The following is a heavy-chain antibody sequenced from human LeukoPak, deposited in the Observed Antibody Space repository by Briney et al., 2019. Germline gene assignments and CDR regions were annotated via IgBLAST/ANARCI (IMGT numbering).Heavy chain of an antibody. CDR2: INPNSGGT. Sequence: ASVKVSCKASGYTFTGYYMHWVRQAPGQGLEWMGWINPNSGGTNYAQKFQGRVTMTRDTSISTAYMELSRPRSDDTAVYYCASTGPCSSTSCYRGYYYYYMDVWGKGTTVTVSS. CDR3: ASTGPCSSTSCYRGYYYYYMDV. J-gene: IGHJ6*03. D-gene: IGHD2-2*02. V-gene: IGHV1-2*02. CDR1: GYTFTGYY.